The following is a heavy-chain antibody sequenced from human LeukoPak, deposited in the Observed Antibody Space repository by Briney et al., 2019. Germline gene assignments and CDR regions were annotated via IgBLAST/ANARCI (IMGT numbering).Heavy chain of an antibody. J-gene: IGHJ4*02. CDR1: GYSFTSYW. CDR3: ARRGYSYGYFDY. V-gene: IGHV5-51*01. D-gene: IGHD5-18*01. Sequence: GESLKISCKGSGYSFTSYWIGWVRQMPGKGLECMGVIYPGGADTRYSPSFQGHVTISGDKSISTASLQWISLKASDTAMYYCARRGYSYGYFDYWGQGTLVTVSS. CDR2: IYPGGADT.